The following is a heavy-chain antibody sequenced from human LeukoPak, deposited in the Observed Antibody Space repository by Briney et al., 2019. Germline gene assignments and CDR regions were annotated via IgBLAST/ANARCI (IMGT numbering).Heavy chain of an antibody. CDR2: ITGSGGNT. D-gene: IGHD3-9*01. CDR1: GFTFSNYA. Sequence: GGSLRLSCAASGFTFSNYAMSWVRQAPGKGLEWVSAITGSGGNTYYADSVKGRFTISRDNSKNTVFLQMNSLKAEDTAVYYCAKWGDYDVLTGYYVSDYWGQGTLVAVSS. V-gene: IGHV3-23*01. J-gene: IGHJ4*02. CDR3: AKWGDYDVLTGYYVSDY.